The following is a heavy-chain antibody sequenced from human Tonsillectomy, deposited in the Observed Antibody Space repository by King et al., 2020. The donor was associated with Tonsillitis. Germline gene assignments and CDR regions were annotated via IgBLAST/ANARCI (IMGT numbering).Heavy chain of an antibody. V-gene: IGHV3-49*05. J-gene: IGHJ6*02. CDR2: TRSKVYGGTT. CDR1: GFTFGDYA. Sequence: VQLVESGGGLVKPGRSLRLSCTGSGFTFGDYAMSWFRQAPGKWLQWVGFTRSKVYGGTTEYAASVKGRFTISRDDSTSIAYLQMTSLKTEDTAVYYCTRGRAAVANYYYNGMDVRGQGTTVTVSS. D-gene: IGHD6-19*01. CDR3: TRGRAAVANYYYNGMDV.